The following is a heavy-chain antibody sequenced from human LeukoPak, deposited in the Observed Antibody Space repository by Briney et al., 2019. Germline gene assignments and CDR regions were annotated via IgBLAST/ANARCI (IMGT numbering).Heavy chain of an antibody. Sequence: ASVKVSCKASGYTFTGYYMHWVRQAPGQGLEWMGWINPNSGGTNYAQKFQGRVTMTRDTSISTAYMELSSLRSEDTAVYYCARDLEYYGSGSYYRVLWNAFDIWGQGTMVTVSS. D-gene: IGHD3-10*01. CDR3: ARDLEYYGSGSYYRVLWNAFDI. V-gene: IGHV1-2*02. CDR2: INPNSGGT. J-gene: IGHJ3*02. CDR1: GYTFTGYY.